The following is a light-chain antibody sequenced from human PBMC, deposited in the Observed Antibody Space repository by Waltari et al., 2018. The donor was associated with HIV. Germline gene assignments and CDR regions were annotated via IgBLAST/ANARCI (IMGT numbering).Light chain of an antibody. CDR2: KDR. CDR1: ALPNHY. Sequence: SSELTQPPSVSVSPGQTARISCSGDALPNHYAYFYQLKPGQAPGQVIYKDRERLSGIPERFSASSSGTTVTLIISGVQEEDEADYFCQSADSSGSYVVFGGGTKLTVL. J-gene: IGLJ2*01. V-gene: IGLV3-25*03. CDR3: QSADSSGSYVV.